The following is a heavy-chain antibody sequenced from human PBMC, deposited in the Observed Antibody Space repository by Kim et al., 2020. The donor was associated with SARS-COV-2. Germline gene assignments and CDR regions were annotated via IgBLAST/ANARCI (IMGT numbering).Heavy chain of an antibody. V-gene: IGHV4-39*07. CDR3: ARGEQWRSDY. D-gene: IGHD6-19*01. CDR1: GGSISSSSCY. CDR2: INYSGST. J-gene: IGHJ4*02. Sequence: SETLSLTCTVSGGSISSSSCYWIWLRQPTGLGRVWIGSINYSGSTYYNPSLKSRITISVDTSKNQFSLKLISVTAADTAVYYCARGEQWRSDYWGQGTLVTVSS.